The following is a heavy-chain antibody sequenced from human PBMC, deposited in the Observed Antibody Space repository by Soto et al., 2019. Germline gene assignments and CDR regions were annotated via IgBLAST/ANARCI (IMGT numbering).Heavy chain of an antibody. CDR1: GFSLSTSGVG. CDR2: IYWDDDK. D-gene: IGHD3-9*01. CDR3: AHRNYDILTGYYSNWFDP. V-gene: IGHV2-5*02. Sequence: SGPTLVNPTQTLTLTCTFSGFSLSTSGVGVGWIRQPPGKALEWLALIYWDDDKRYSPSLKSRLTITKDTSKNQVVLTMTNMDPVDTATYYCAHRNYDILTGYYSNWFDPWGQGTLVTVSS. J-gene: IGHJ5*02.